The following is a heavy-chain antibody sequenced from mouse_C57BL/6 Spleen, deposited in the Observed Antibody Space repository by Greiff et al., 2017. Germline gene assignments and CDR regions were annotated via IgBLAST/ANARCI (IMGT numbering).Heavy chain of an antibody. V-gene: IGHV14-2*01. J-gene: IGHJ4*01. D-gene: IGHD1-1*01. CDR2: IDPEDGET. Sequence: VQLQQSGAELVKPGASVKLSCTASGFNIKDYYMHWVKQRTEQGMEWIGRIDPEDGETKYAPTFQGKATITADTSSNTSYLQLSSLTSEDTAVYYCAHYYGSSYDAMDYWGQGTSVTVSS. CDR3: AHYYGSSYDAMDY. CDR1: GFNIKDYY.